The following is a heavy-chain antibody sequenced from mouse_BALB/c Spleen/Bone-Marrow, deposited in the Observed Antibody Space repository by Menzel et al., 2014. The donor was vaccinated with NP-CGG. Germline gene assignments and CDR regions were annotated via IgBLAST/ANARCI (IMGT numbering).Heavy chain of an antibody. D-gene: IGHD1-1*01. CDR3: ARSRDYGSSYYAMDY. CDR1: GFNIKDTY. CDR2: IDPANGNT. Sequence: EVKLMESGAELVKPGASVKLSCTASGFNIKDTYMHWVKQRPEQGLEWIGRIDPANGNTKYDPKFQSKATITADTSSNTAYLQLSSLTSEDTAVYYCARSRDYGSSYYAMDYWGQGTSVTVSS. V-gene: IGHV14-3*02. J-gene: IGHJ4*01.